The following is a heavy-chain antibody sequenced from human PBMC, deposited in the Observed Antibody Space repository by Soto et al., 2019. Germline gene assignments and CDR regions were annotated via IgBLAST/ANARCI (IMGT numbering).Heavy chain of an antibody. J-gene: IGHJ4*02. Sequence: QITLKESGPTLVKPTQTLTLTCTFSGVSLSTSGVGVGWIRQPPGKALEWLALIYWDDDKRYRPSLKSSLTITNDTAKNQVGLTMTNMDPVDTATYYGALRLSGCSGSYYVDYWGQGSLVTVSS. CDR1: GVSLSTSGVG. D-gene: IGHD3-10*02. CDR2: IYWDDDK. CDR3: ALRLSGCSGSYYVDY. V-gene: IGHV2-5*02.